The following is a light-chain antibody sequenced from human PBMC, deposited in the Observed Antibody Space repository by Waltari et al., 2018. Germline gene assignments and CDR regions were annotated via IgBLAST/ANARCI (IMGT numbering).Light chain of an antibody. CDR1: QSISSW. CDR3: QQYNSSRT. V-gene: IGKV1-5*03. CDR2: KAS. Sequence: SVGDRVTITCRASQSISSWLAWYQQKPGKAPKLLIYKASSLESGVPSRFSGSGSGTEFTLTISSLQPDDFATYYCQQYNSSRTFGQGTKVEIK. J-gene: IGKJ1*01.